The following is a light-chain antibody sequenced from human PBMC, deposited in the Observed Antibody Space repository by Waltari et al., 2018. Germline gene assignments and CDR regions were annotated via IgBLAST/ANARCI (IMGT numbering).Light chain of an antibody. CDR2: FVS. V-gene: IGKV1-12*01. J-gene: IGKJ2*01. CDR3: QQANSFPYT. Sequence: DIQMTQSPSSVSASIGDRVPITCRASPALDKYLAWYQQIPGKAPKLLIYFVSTLQSGVPARFSGSGSGTDFTLTISSLQAEDFATYYCQQANSFPYTFGQGTKVDIK. CDR1: PALDKY.